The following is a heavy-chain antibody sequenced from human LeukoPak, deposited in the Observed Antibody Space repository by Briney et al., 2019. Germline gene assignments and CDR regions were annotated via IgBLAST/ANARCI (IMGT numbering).Heavy chain of an antibody. CDR1: GGSISSYY. Sequence: KSSETLSLTCTVSGGSISSYYWSWIRQPPGRGLEWIGYIYYSGSTNYNPSLKSRVTISVDTSKNQFSLKLSSVTAADTAVYYCARWFGEDYWGQGTLVTVSS. V-gene: IGHV4-59*01. CDR3: ARWFGEDY. J-gene: IGHJ4*02. CDR2: IYYSGST. D-gene: IGHD3-10*01.